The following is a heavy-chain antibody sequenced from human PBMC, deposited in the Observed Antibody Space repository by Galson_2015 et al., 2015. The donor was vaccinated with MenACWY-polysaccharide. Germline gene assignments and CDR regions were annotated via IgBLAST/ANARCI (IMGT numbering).Heavy chain of an antibody. V-gene: IGHV3-7*01. Sequence: SLRLSCAASGSTFSSYWMGWVRQPPGKRLEWVANIRQDGNEKYYLDSVKGRFTISRDNAKSSLYLQMNSLRAEDTAVYYCARVSMPTYFDYWGRGTLVTVSS. J-gene: IGHJ4*02. CDR1: GSTFSSYW. CDR2: IRQDGNEK. CDR3: ARVSMPTYFDY. D-gene: IGHD2-2*01.